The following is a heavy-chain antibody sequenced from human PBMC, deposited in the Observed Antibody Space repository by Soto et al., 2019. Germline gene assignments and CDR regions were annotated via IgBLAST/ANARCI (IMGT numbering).Heavy chain of an antibody. CDR1: GGSISSYY. J-gene: IGHJ6*02. CDR2: IYYSGST. CDR3: ARDLHSSGWEGDYYYGMDV. V-gene: IGHV4-59*01. D-gene: IGHD6-19*01. Sequence: GPGPNGASETLSLTCTVSGGSISSYYWSWIRQPPGKGLEWIGYIYYSGSTNYNPSLKSRVTISVDTSKNQFSLKLSSVTADDTAVYYCARDLHSSGWEGDYYYGMDVWGQGTTVTVSS.